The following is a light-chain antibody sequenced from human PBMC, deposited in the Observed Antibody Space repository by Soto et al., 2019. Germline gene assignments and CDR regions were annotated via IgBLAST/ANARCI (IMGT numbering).Light chain of an antibody. CDR1: QSVSSY. CDR2: DAS. J-gene: IGKJ5*01. Sequence: EIVLTQSPGTLSLSPGEGATLSCRASQSVSSYLAWYQQKPGQAPRLLIYDASNRATGIPARFSGSGSGTDFTLTISSLEPEDFAVYYCQQRSNWPRVFGQGTRREIK. CDR3: QQRSNWPRV. V-gene: IGKV3-11*01.